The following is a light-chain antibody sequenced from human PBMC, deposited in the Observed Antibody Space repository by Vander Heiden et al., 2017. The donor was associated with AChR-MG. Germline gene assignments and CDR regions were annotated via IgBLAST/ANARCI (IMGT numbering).Light chain of an antibody. V-gene: IGKV1-39*01. CDR1: QSIGTY. Sequence: DIQMTQSPSSLSASVGERITITCRASQSIGTYLNWYQQKTGKAPKVLIYAASNLQSGVPSRFVGSGSGTDFTLIITSLQPEDFATYYCQHSDSIPVWTFGQGTKVEMK. CDR3: QHSDSIPVWT. CDR2: AAS. J-gene: IGKJ1*01.